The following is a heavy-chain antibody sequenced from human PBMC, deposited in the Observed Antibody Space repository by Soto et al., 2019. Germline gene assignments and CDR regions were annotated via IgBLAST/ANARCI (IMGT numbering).Heavy chain of an antibody. D-gene: IGHD2-15*01. V-gene: IGHV1-69*01. CDR2: IIPIFGTA. J-gene: IGHJ4*02. CDR1: GGTFSSYA. Sequence: QVQLVQSGAEVKKPGSSVKVSCKASGGTFSSYAISWVRQAPGQGLEWMGGIIPIFGTANYAQKFQGRVTITGDESTSTAYVEMSRLRSEDTAVYYCARGRIVVVVAATRPPEPDDYYFDYWCQGTLVTVSS. CDR3: ARGRIVVVVAATRPPEPDDYYFDY.